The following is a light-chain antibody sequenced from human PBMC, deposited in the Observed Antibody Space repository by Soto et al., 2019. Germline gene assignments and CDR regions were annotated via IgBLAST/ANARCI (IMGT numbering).Light chain of an antibody. CDR1: QSVSSIY. CDR3: QKYGSSPRT. V-gene: IGKV3-20*01. CDR2: DTS. Sequence: EIVLTQSPGTLSLSPGERATLSCRASQSVSSIYLAWYQQKPGQAPRLLIYDTSSRATGIPDRFIGSGSGTDFTLTINRLGPEDFAVYYCQKYGSSPRTFGQGTKVEI. J-gene: IGKJ1*01.